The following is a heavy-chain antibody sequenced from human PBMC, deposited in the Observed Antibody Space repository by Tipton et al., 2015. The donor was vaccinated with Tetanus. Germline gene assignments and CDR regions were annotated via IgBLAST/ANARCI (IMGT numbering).Heavy chain of an antibody. CDR2: MYNSGNT. Sequence: GLVKPSETLSLTCTVSGGSISSYHWSWIRQPPGKGLEWIGYMYNSGNTKYNPSLKRRVTISVDTSKNQFSLKLSSVTAADTAVYYCARHAGAGATIWGTDYWGQGTLVTVSS. CDR3: ARHAGAGATIWGTDY. CDR1: GGSISSYH. J-gene: IGHJ4*02. D-gene: IGHD3-9*01. V-gene: IGHV4-59*08.